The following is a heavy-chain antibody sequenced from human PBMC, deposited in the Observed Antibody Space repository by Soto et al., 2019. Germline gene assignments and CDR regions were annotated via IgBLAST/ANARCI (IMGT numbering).Heavy chain of an antibody. V-gene: IGHV1-8*01. CDR1: GDTFSNFD. Sequence: QVQLVQSGDEVKRPGASVKVSFKASGDTFSNFDFNWVRQATGQGPEWMGWMYPNNGQTAYARTFQGRVTMTWNSSTSTAYMELSSLTSEDTSVYYCATMIRGLIHWLDPWGQGTLVTVSS. CDR2: MYPNNGQT. J-gene: IGHJ5*02. D-gene: IGHD3-16*01. CDR3: ATMIRGLIHWLDP.